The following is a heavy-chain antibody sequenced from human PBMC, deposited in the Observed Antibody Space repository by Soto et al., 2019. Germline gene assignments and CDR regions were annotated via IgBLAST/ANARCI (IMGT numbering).Heavy chain of an antibody. Sequence: EVQLVESGGGLVQPGGSLRLSCAASGFTFSSYWMHWVRQAPGKGLVWVSRINSDGSSTSYGDSVKGRFTISRDNAKNTLYLQMNSLRAEDTAVYYCARGGCVNGYFDLWGRGTLVTVSS. CDR2: INSDGSST. CDR1: GFTFSSYW. J-gene: IGHJ2*01. CDR3: ARGGCVNGYFDL. D-gene: IGHD1-26*01. V-gene: IGHV3-74*01.